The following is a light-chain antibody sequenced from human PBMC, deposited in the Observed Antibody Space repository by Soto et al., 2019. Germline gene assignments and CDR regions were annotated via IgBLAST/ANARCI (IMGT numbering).Light chain of an antibody. Sequence: DMVVTQSPGTLSLSPGERATLSCRASQSVSSSYLAWYQQKPGQAPRHLIYGASSTATGIPDRCIGSGSGTNFTLTISRLEPDDYAVYYCQQYGSSPLTVGGANKGEI. J-gene: IGKJ4*01. CDR2: GAS. CDR3: QQYGSSPLT. V-gene: IGKV3-20*01. CDR1: QSVSSSY.